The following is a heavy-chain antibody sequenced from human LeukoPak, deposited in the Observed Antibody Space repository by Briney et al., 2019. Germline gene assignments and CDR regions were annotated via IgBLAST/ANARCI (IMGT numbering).Heavy chain of an antibody. Sequence: SETLSLTGTVSGGSISSYYWSWIRQPAGKGLEWIGRIYTSGSTNYNPSLKSRVTMSVDPSKNHFSLKLSSVTAADPAVYYCAGGSEAAGTLGYWGRGTLLTVSS. D-gene: IGHD6-13*01. J-gene: IGHJ4*02. CDR2: IYTSGST. V-gene: IGHV4-4*07. CDR3: AGGSEAAGTLGY. CDR1: GGSISSYY.